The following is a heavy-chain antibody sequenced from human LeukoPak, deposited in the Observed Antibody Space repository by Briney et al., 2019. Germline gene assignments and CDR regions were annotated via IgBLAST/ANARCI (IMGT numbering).Heavy chain of an antibody. V-gene: IGHV4-59*12. J-gene: IGHJ4*02. CDR1: GGSISSYY. CDR3: ARGGPRGYYYDSSGNFGDY. Sequence: SETLSLTCTVSGGSISSYYWSWIRQPPGKGLEWIGYIYYSGSTNYNPSLKSRVAISVDTSKNQFSLKLSSVTAADTAVYYCARGGPRGYYYDSSGNFGDYWGQGTLVTVSS. D-gene: IGHD3-22*01. CDR2: IYYSGST.